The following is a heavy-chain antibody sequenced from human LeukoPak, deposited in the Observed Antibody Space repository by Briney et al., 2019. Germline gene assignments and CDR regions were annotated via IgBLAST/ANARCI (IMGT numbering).Heavy chain of an antibody. D-gene: IGHD3-10*01. CDR2: IYYSGST. Sequence: SETLSLTCTVSGGSISSYYWSWIRQPPGKGLEWIGYIYYSGSTNYNPSLKSRVTISVDTSKNQFSLKLSSVTAADTAVYYCTMAAIPTTWFDPWGQGTLVTVSS. CDR3: TMAAIPTTWFDP. V-gene: IGHV4-59*01. CDR1: GGSISSYY. J-gene: IGHJ5*02.